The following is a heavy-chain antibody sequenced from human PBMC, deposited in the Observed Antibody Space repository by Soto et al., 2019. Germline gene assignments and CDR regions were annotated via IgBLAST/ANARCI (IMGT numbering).Heavy chain of an antibody. D-gene: IGHD6-19*01. Sequence: SETLSLTCTVSGGSVSSGSYYWSWIRQPPGKGLEWIGYIYYSGSTNYNPSLKSRVTISVDTSKNQFSLKLTSVTAADTAVYYCARGIEGWYQGSYSSGMDLWAQGPTVTVSS. V-gene: IGHV4-61*01. J-gene: IGHJ6*02. CDR3: ARGIEGWYQGSYSSGMDL. CDR2: IYYSGST. CDR1: GGSVSSGSYY.